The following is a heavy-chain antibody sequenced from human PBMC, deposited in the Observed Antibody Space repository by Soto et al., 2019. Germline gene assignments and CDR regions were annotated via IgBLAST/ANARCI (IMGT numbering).Heavy chain of an antibody. Sequence: QVQLQESGPGLVKPSQTLSLTCTVSGGSISSGGYYWSWIRQHPGKGLEWIGYIYYSGSTYYNPSLKSRVTISVDTSKNQFSLKLSSVTAADTAVYYCARDRDYYDSSGYYYYYYGMDVWGQGTTVTVSS. J-gene: IGHJ6*02. D-gene: IGHD3-22*01. CDR1: GGSISSGGYY. CDR2: IYYSGST. CDR3: ARDRDYYDSSGYYYYYYGMDV. V-gene: IGHV4-31*03.